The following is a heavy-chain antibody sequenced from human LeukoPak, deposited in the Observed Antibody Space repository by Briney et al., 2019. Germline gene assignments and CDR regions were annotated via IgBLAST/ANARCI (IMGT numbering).Heavy chain of an antibody. CDR3: ARGSTMVRGVIIKIPKAYYFDY. Sequence: ASVKVSCKASGYTFTSYYMHWVRQAPGQGLEWMGIINPNSGNTGYAQKFQGRVTMTRNTSISTAYMELSSLRSEDTAVYYCARGSTMVRGVIIKIPKAYYFDYWGQGTLVTVSS. V-gene: IGHV1-8*02. CDR1: GYTFTSYY. CDR2: INPNSGNT. D-gene: IGHD3-10*01. J-gene: IGHJ4*02.